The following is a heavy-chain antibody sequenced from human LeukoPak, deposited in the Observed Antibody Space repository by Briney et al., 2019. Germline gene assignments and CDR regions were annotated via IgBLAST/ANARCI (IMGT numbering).Heavy chain of an antibody. CDR3: ARDKSGGLQEPYNWFDP. CDR1: GGSFSGYY. D-gene: IGHD4-11*01. J-gene: IGHJ5*02. CDR2: IYYSGST. Sequence: SETLSLTCAVYGGSFSGYYWSWIRQPPGKGLEWIGSIYYSGSTYYNPSLKSRVTISVDTSKNQFSLKLSSVTAADTAVYYCARDKSGGLQEPYNWFDPWGQGTLVTVSS. V-gene: IGHV4-34*01.